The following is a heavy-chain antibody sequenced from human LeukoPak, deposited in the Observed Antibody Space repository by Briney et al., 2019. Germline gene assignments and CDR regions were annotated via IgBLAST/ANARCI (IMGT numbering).Heavy chain of an antibody. D-gene: IGHD3-9*01. CDR1: GFTFGRYG. CDR2: ISGSGSFL. CDR3: ARDRTGRYVDWSLAF. V-gene: IGHV3-21*01. Sequence: GGSLRLSCAASGFTFGRYGMNWVRQAPGKGVEWISSISGSGSFLYTADSVKGGFTLSRENTTNLIYLQTNTLRDEHTALYFCARDRTGRYVDWSLAFWGQGTLVTVSS. J-gene: IGHJ4*02.